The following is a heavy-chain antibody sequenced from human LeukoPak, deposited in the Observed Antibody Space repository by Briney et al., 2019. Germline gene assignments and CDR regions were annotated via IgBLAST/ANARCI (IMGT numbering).Heavy chain of an antibody. CDR2: ISGSGGTT. J-gene: IGHJ3*02. Sequence: GGSLRLSCGASGFTFSTYAMSWVRQAPGKGLEWVSVISGSGGTTYYADSVKGRFTISRDNSKNTLYLQMNSLRAEDTAVYYCAKDHPWTGYCSSTSCPGAFDIWGQGTMVTVSS. CDR1: GFTFSTYA. V-gene: IGHV3-23*01. CDR3: AKDHPWTGYCSSTSCPGAFDI. D-gene: IGHD2-2*01.